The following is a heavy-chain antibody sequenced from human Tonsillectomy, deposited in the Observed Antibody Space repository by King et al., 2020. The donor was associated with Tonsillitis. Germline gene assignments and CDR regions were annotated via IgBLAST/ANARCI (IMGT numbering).Heavy chain of an antibody. Sequence: VQLVESGGGVVQPGRSLRLSCAASGFTFSSYGMHWVRQAPGKGLEWVAVIWYDGSNKYYADSVKGRFTISRENSKKTLYLQMNSLRAEDTAVYYCARDSGSYTFNWYFDLWGRGTLVTVSS. V-gene: IGHV3-33*08. CDR1: GFTFSSYG. D-gene: IGHD1-26*01. CDR2: IWYDGSNK. J-gene: IGHJ2*01. CDR3: ARDSGSYTFNWYFDL.